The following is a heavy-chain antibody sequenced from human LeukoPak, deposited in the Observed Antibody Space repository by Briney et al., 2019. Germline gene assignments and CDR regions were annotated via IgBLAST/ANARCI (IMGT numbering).Heavy chain of an antibody. CDR3: ARGAISGCYLWFDY. CDR1: GYTFTGYY. Sequence: ASVKVSCKASGYTFTGYYMHWVRQAPGQGLEWMGRINPNSGGTNYAQKFQGRVTMTRDTSISTAYMELSRLRSDDTAVYYCARGAISGCYLWFDYWGQGTLVTVSS. CDR2: INPNSGGT. J-gene: IGHJ5*01. D-gene: IGHD3-22*01. V-gene: IGHV1-2*06.